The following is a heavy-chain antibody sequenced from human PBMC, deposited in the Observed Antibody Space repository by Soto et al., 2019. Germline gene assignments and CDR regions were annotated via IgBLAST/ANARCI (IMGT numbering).Heavy chain of an antibody. J-gene: IGHJ3*02. Sequence: ASVKVSCKASGYTFTGYNMHWVRQAPGQGPEWMGWLNPNSGGTSYAQKFQGRVTITRDTSISTTFMELSRLRSDDTAVYYCARTTAYCGGDCYADAFDIWGQGTMVTVSS. D-gene: IGHD2-21*02. V-gene: IGHV1-2*02. CDR1: GYTFTGYN. CDR2: LNPNSGGT. CDR3: ARTTAYCGGDCYADAFDI.